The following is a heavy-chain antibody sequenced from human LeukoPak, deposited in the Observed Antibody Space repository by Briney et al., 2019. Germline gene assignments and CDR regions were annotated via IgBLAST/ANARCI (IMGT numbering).Heavy chain of an antibody. J-gene: IGHJ5*02. V-gene: IGHV1-69*05. CDR1: GGTFSSYA. CDR2: IIPIFGTA. CDR3: ASILDSSGCWSWFDP. Sequence: ASVKVSCKASGGTFSSYAISWVRQAPGQGLEWMGGIIPIFGTANYAQKFQGRVTITTDESTSTAYMELSSLRSEDTAVYYCASILDSSGCWSWFDPWGQGTLVTVSS. D-gene: IGHD3-22*01.